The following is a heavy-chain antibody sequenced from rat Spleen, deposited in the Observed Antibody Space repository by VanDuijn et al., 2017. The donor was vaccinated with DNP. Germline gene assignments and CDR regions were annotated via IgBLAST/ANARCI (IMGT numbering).Heavy chain of an antibody. CDR1: GFTFSSYW. Sequence: EVQLVETGGGLVQPGKSLKLSCIASGFTFSSYWMGWVRQAPKKGLEWVATISTSGSRAYYPDSVKGRFTISRDNAESTLYLQMDSLRSEDTATYYCTTTHYFDGWFPFDYWGQGVMVTVSS. J-gene: IGHJ2*01. CDR3: TTTHYFDGWFPFDY. CDR2: ISTSGSRA. D-gene: IGHD1-12*02. V-gene: IGHV5-27*01.